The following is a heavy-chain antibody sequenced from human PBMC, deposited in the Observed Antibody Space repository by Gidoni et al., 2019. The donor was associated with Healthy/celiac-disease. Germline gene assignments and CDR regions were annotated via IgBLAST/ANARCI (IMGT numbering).Heavy chain of an antibody. D-gene: IGHD4-4*01. Sequence: QVQLQESGPGLVKPSQTLSLTCTVSGGSISSGSYYWSWIRQPAGKGLEWIGRIYTSGSTNYNPSLKSRVTISVDTSKNQFSLKLSSVTAADTAVYYCARDLADYSRFPYYYGMDVWGQGTTVTVSS. CDR2: IYTSGST. V-gene: IGHV4-61*02. CDR3: ARDLADYSRFPYYYGMDV. J-gene: IGHJ6*02. CDR1: GGSISSGSYY.